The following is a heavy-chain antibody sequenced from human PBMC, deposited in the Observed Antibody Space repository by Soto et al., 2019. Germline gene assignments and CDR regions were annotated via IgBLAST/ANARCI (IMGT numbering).Heavy chain of an antibody. D-gene: IGHD5-12*01. CDR3: ARFQDDGYNVERAFDI. CDR2: ISTYNGDT. V-gene: IGHV1-18*01. Sequence: ASVKVSCKASGYTFTRSGISWVRQAPGQGLEWMGWISTYNGDTNYAQTFQGRVTMTTDTSTSTVHMEVRSLRSDDTAVYYCARFQDDGYNVERAFDIWGQRSLDT. CDR1: GYTFTRSG. J-gene: IGHJ3*02.